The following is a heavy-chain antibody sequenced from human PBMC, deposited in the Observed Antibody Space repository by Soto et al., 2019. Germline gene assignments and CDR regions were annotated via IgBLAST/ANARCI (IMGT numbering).Heavy chain of an antibody. CDR1: GFTFCDYA. CDR2: IRSKASGGTT. CDR3: ARGGNRFRTTNWLDP. V-gene: IGHV3-49*04. D-gene: IGHD1-7*01. Sequence: PGGSLRLSCTASGFTFCDYAMNWVRQAPGKGLEWLGFIRSKASGGTTKFAASVKGRISISRDDSRSIADLELHSRKADDTGVYFCARGGNRFRTTNWLDPWGQGTLVTVSS. J-gene: IGHJ5*02.